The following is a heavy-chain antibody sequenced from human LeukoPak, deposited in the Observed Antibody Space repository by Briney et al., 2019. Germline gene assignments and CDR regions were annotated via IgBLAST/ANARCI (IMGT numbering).Heavy chain of an antibody. CDR1: GYSLTELS. D-gene: IGHD1-26*01. CDR2: FDHEDGET. Sequence: GASVTVSCKVSGYSLTELSMHLVRQAPGIGLERMGGFDHEDGETIYAQKVQGRVTMTEDTSTDTAYMELSSLRSEDTAVYYCATDRKWELLKGDVYWGQGTLVTVSS. J-gene: IGHJ4*02. V-gene: IGHV1-24*01. CDR3: ATDRKWELLKGDVY.